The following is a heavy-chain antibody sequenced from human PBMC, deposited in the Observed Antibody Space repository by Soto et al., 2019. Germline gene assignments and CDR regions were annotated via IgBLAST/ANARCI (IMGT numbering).Heavy chain of an antibody. J-gene: IGHJ4*02. CDR2: ISYSGST. Sequence: SETLSLTCTVSGGSISSRDYFWSWIRQPPGKGLEWIGYISYSGSTFYNPSLKSRLTISIDTSKNQFSLKLSSVTAADTAVYYCARGRGSGSYSGSVFDLWGQGTLVTVSS. V-gene: IGHV4-30-4*01. CDR3: ARGRGSGSYSGSVFDL. CDR1: GGSISSRDYF. D-gene: IGHD3-10*01.